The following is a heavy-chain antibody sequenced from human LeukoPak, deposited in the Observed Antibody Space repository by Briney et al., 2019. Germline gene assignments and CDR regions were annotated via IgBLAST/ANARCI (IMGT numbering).Heavy chain of an antibody. J-gene: IGHJ3*02. D-gene: IGHD2-2*01. Sequence: SETLSLTCTVSGGSITSGNYFWSWIRQPAGKALEWIGRIHTSGTTTYNSSLKSRITISVDSSKNLLSLKLNSVTAADTAVYYCATTAVPATYGAFDIWGQGTMVTVSS. V-gene: IGHV4-61*02. CDR3: ATTAVPATYGAFDI. CDR2: IHTSGTT. CDR1: GGSITSGNYF.